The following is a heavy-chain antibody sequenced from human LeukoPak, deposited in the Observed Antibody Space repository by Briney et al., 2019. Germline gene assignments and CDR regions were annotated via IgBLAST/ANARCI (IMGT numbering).Heavy chain of an antibody. Sequence: SETLSLTCAVYGGSFSGYYWSWIRQPPGKGLEWIGEINHSGSTNYNPSLKSRVTISVDTSKNQFSLKLSSVTAADTAVYYCASSAQWLVTGYFDYWGQGTLVTVSS. J-gene: IGHJ4*02. CDR1: GGSFSGYY. CDR3: ASSAQWLVTGYFDY. CDR2: INHSGST. V-gene: IGHV4-34*01. D-gene: IGHD6-19*01.